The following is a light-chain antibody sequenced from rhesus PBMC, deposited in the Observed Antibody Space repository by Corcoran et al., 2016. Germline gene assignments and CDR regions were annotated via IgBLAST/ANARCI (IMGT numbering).Light chain of an antibody. J-gene: IGKJ1*01. Sequence: DIQMTQSPSSLSASVGDRVTITCRVSQGSSSWLAWYQQKPGKAPKLLIYRESSLQSGVPSRVSGSGSATDFTLTISSLQPEDFATYYCQQYNSAPRTFRQGTNVEIK. CDR2: RES. CDR1: QGSSSW. V-gene: IGKV1-21*01. CDR3: QQYNSAPRT.